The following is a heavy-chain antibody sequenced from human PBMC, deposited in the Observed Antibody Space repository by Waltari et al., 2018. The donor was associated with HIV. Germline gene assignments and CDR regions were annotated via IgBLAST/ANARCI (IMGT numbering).Heavy chain of an antibody. CDR1: GGSFSGYY. V-gene: IGHV4-34*01. J-gene: IGHJ4*02. CDR2: INHSGST. CDR3: ASPTQAATGFDY. Sequence: QVQLQQWGAGLLKPSETLSLTCAVYGGSFSGYYWSWIRQPPGKGLEWIWEINHSGSTNYNPSLKSRVTISVDTSKSQFSLKLSSVTAADSAVYYCASPTQAATGFDYWGQGTLVTVSS. D-gene: IGHD2-15*01.